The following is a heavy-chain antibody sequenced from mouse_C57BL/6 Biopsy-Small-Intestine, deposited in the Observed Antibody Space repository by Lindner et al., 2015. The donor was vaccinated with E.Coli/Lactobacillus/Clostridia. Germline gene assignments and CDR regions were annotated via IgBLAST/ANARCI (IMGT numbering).Heavy chain of an antibody. J-gene: IGHJ1*01. CDR2: IKPIFGTT. Sequence: SVKVSCKASGGTFSSYSISWVRQAPGQGLEWMGVIKPIFGTTNYAQQFQGRVTITADESTTTVHMELSSLRSEDTAVYYCARDTRTRRDASDVSDAFDIWGQGTMVTVSS. V-gene: IGHV1-64*01. CDR3: ARDTRTRRDASDVSDAFDI. CDR1: GGTFSSYS. D-gene: IGHD2-3*01.